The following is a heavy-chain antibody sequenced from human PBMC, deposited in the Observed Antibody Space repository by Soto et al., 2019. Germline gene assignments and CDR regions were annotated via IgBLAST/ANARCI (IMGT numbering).Heavy chain of an antibody. D-gene: IGHD2-15*01. Sequence: EALKISCKGSGYSFTSYWIGWVRQMPGKGLEWMVIIYPGDSDTRYSPSFQGQVTISADKSISTAYLQWSSLKASDTAMYYCARGGCSGGTCRYFDXWGQVTPFTVSX. V-gene: IGHV5-51*01. CDR1: GYSFTSYW. CDR3: ARGGCSGGTCRYFDX. CDR2: IYPGDSDT. J-gene: IGHJ4*02.